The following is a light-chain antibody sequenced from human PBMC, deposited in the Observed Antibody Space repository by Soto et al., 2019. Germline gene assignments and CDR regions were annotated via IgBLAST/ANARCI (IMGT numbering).Light chain of an antibody. CDR2: LGS. CDR1: QSLLHSNGYNY. J-gene: IGKJ1*01. V-gene: IGKV2-28*01. CDR3: MQALQSPRT. Sequence: DIVMTQSPLSLPVTPGEPASISCRSSQSLLHSNGYNYLDWYLQKPGQSPQLLIYLGSNRASGVPDRFSGSGSGTEFTLKISRVEAEDVGVYYGMQALQSPRTFGQGTKVEIK.